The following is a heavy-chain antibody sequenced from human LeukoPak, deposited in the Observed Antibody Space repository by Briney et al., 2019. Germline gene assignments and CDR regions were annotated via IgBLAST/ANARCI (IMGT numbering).Heavy chain of an antibody. V-gene: IGHV3-30-3*01. Sequence: GRPLRLSCAASGFTFSSYAMHWVRQAPGKGLEWVAVISYDGSNKYYADSVKGRFTISRDNSKNTLYLQMNSLRAEDTAVYYCATETTVTGEFDYWGQGTLVTVSS. D-gene: IGHD4-11*01. CDR3: ATETTVTGEFDY. J-gene: IGHJ4*02. CDR2: ISYDGSNK. CDR1: GFTFSSYA.